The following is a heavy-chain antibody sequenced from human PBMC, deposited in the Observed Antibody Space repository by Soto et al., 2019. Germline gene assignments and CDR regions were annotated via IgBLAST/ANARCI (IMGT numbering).Heavy chain of an antibody. Sequence: QVQLVESGGGLVKPGGSLTLSCAASGFTFSDYYMSWIRQAPGKGLEWVSYISSSGSTINYADSVKGRFTISRDNAKKSLYLQMNSLRAEDTAVYYCARDGDYYESSGYCLRDAFDMWGQGTKVTVSS. CDR1: GFTFSDYY. D-gene: IGHD3-22*01. J-gene: IGHJ3*02. CDR3: ARDGDYYESSGYCLRDAFDM. V-gene: IGHV3-11*01. CDR2: ISSSGSTI.